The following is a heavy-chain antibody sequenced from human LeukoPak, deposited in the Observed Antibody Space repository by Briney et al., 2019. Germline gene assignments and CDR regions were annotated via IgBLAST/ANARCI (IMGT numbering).Heavy chain of an antibody. V-gene: IGHV1-24*01. CDR1: GYTLTELS. J-gene: IGHJ5*02. D-gene: IGHD3-22*01. Sequence: ASVKVSCMVSGYTLTELSMHWVRQAPGKGLEWMGGFDPEDGETIYAQKFQGRVTMTEDTSTDTAYMELSSLRSEDTAVYYCATAPKYYYDSSGYFPPWGQGTLVTVSS. CDR3: ATAPKYYYDSSGYFPP. CDR2: FDPEDGET.